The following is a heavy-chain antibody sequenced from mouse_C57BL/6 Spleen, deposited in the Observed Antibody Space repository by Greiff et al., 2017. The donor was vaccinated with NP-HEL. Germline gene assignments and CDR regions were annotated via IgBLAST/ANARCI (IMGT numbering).Heavy chain of an antibody. CDR3: ARSVTTVVAHWYFDV. V-gene: IGHV8-12*01. Sequence: QVTLKESGPGILQSSQTLSLTCSFSGFSLSTSGMGVSWIRQPSGKGLEWLAHIYWDDDKRYNPSLKSRLTISKDTSRNQVFLKITSVDTADTGTYYCARSVTTVVAHWYFDVWGTGTTVTVSS. CDR2: IYWDDDK. J-gene: IGHJ1*03. D-gene: IGHD1-1*01. CDR1: GFSLSTSGMG.